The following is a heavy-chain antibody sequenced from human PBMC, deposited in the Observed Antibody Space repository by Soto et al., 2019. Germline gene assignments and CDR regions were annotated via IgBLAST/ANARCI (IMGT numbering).Heavy chain of an antibody. Sequence: SVKVSCKAPGGTFSSYAISWVRQAPGQGLEWMGGIIPIFGTANYAQKFQGRVTITADESTSTAYMELSSLRSEDTAVYYCERHGYSYGYVNLVDYWGQGTLVTVSS. CDR1: GGTFSSYA. D-gene: IGHD5-18*01. CDR3: ERHGYSYGYVNLVDY. J-gene: IGHJ4*02. CDR2: IIPIFGTA. V-gene: IGHV1-69*01.